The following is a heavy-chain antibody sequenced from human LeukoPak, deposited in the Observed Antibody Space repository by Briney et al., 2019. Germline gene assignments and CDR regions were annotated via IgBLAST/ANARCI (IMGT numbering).Heavy chain of an antibody. CDR2: IYSGGST. D-gene: IGHD4-17*01. CDR3: ARGVLGDYAGD. Sequence: GGSLRLSCAASGFTVSSNYMSWVRQAPGKGLEWVSVIYSGGSTYYADSVKGRFTISRDNSKNRLYLQMNSLRAEDTAVYYCARGVLGDYAGDWGQGTLVTVSS. CDR1: GFTVSSNY. J-gene: IGHJ4*02. V-gene: IGHV3-53*01.